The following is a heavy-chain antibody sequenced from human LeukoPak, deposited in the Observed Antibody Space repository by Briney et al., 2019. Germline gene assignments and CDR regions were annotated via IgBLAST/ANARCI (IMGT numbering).Heavy chain of an antibody. Sequence: ASVKVSCKASGYTFSGYYMHWVRQAPGQGLEWMGWINPNSGGTNYAQKFQGRVTMTRGTSISTAYMERRRVRADDTAVYYCARDARGRLRYCSGGSCYLFDYWGQGTLVTVSS. CDR1: GYTFSGYY. D-gene: IGHD2-15*01. CDR3: ARDARGRLRYCSGGSCYLFDY. V-gene: IGHV1-2*02. J-gene: IGHJ4*02. CDR2: INPNSGGT.